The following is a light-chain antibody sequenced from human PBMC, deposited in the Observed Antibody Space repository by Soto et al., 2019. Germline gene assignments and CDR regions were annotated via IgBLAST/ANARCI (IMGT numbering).Light chain of an antibody. V-gene: IGKV1-5*01. Sequence: DIRMTQSPSTLSAVVGDRVTITCRASESVSSSVAWYQQKPGKAPKLLIYDASTLESGVPSRFSGSGFGTEFTLTINSLQPDDFGTYYCQQGYSYPYTFGPGTKLQIK. J-gene: IGKJ2*01. CDR2: DAS. CDR1: ESVSSS. CDR3: QQGYSYPYT.